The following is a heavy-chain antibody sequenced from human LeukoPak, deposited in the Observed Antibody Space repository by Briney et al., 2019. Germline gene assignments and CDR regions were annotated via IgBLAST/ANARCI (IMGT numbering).Heavy chain of an antibody. D-gene: IGHD1-14*01. CDR3: ARGGGIIGWFDP. CDR1: GGSISSYY. V-gene: IGHV4-4*07. Sequence: SETLSLTCTVSGGSISSYYWSWIRQPAGKGPEWIGRIYTSGSTNYDPSLKSRVTMSVDTSKNQFSLKLSSVTAADTAVYYCARGGGIIGWFDPWGQGTLVTVSS. CDR2: IYTSGST. J-gene: IGHJ5*02.